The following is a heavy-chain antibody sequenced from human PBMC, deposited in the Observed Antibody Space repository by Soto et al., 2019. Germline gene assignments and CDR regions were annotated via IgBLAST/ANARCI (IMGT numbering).Heavy chain of an antibody. J-gene: IGHJ6*02. V-gene: IGHV1-8*02. CDR3: GRGPSPRAPAGGTPYYYAMDV. CDR1: GYDFTAYD. Sequence: QVQLVQSGAEAKQSGASVKVSCKASGYDFTAYDINWVRQASVQGLEWMGWMNPINGATGTARRFQGRVSLSRNTATGTAYLELTSLRSDDTAVYYCGRGPSPRAPAGGTPYYYAMDVWGQGTTVTVSS. CDR2: MNPINGAT. D-gene: IGHD6-13*01.